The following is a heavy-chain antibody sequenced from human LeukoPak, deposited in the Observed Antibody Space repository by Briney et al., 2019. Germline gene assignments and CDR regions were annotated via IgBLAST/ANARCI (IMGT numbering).Heavy chain of an antibody. J-gene: IGHJ4*02. CDR2: IYYSGST. D-gene: IGHD3-10*01. CDR1: GGSISSSSYY. Sequence: PSETLSLTCTVSGGSISSSSYYWGWIRQPPGKGLEWIGSIYYSGSTYYNPSLKSRVTISVDTSKNQFSLKLSSVTAADTAVYYCARGRGGLRGVTYYFDYWGQGTLVTVSS. CDR3: ARGRGGLRGVTYYFDY. V-gene: IGHV4-39*07.